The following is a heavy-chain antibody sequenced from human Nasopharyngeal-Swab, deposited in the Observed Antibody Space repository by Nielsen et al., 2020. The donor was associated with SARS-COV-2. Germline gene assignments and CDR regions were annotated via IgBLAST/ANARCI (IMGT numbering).Heavy chain of an antibody. Sequence: GGSLRLSCAASGFTFSSYDMHWVRQAPGKGLEWVSSISGSGGTTYYADSVKGRFTISRDNSKNTLYLQMNSLRAEDTAVYYCAKDGHILTGYYNPYYYYYYGMDVWGQGTTVTVSS. CDR2: ISGSGGTT. J-gene: IGHJ6*02. D-gene: IGHD3-9*01. CDR1: GFTFSSYD. CDR3: AKDGHILTGYYNPYYYYYYGMDV. V-gene: IGHV3-23*01.